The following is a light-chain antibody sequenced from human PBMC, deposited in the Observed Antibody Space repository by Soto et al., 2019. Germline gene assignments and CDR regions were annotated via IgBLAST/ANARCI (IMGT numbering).Light chain of an antibody. CDR1: QSVSSN. Sequence: EIVMTQSPATLSVYPGERATLSCRASQSVSSNLAWYRQKPGQAPRLLIYGASTRATGIPARFSGSGSGTEFTLTISSLQSEDFAVYYCQQYNNFPPLTFGGGTKVDIK. CDR3: QQYNNFPPLT. V-gene: IGKV3-15*01. J-gene: IGKJ4*01. CDR2: GAS.